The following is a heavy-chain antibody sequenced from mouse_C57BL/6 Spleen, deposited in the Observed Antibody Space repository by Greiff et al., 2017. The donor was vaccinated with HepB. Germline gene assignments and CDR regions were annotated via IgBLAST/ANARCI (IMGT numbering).Heavy chain of an antibody. D-gene: IGHD1-2*01. Sequence: QVQLQQPGAELVMPGASVKLSCKASGYTFTSYWMHWVKQRPGQGLEWIGEIDPSDSYTNYNQKFKGKSTLTVDKSSSTAYMQLSSLTSEDSAVYYGARATALGYGGEGTMVTVS. V-gene: IGHV1-69*01. CDR2: IDPSDSYT. CDR3: ARATALGY. J-gene: IGHJ3*02. CDR1: GYTFTSYW.